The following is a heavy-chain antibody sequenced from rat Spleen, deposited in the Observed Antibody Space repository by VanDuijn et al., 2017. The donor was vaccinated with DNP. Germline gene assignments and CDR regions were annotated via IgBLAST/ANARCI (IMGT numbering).Heavy chain of an antibody. Sequence: EVKLLESGGGLVQPGGSMRLSCAASGFTFTDFYMNWIRQPAGKAPEWLGFIRNKANGYTTEYNPSVKGRFTISRDNTQNMLYLQMNTLRAEDTATYYCARDSPMDAWGQGTSVTVSS. CDR1: GFTFTDFY. V-gene: IGHV7-7*01. J-gene: IGHJ4*01. CDR2: IRNKANGYTT. CDR3: ARDSPMDA.